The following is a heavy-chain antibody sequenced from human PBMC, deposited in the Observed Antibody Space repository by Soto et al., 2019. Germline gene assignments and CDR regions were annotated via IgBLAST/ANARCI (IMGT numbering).Heavy chain of an antibody. J-gene: IGHJ4*02. CDR1: GTSFGTYY. CDR3: ARDRGSYPLAY. D-gene: IGHD1-26*01. V-gene: IGHV4-59*01. CDR2: IFYSGHL. Sequence: SSETLSLTCAVSGTSFGTYYWSWIRQPPGKGLEWIGYIFYSGHLKYNPSLKSRLTISVDPPKNQISLRLTSVTAADTAVYYCARDRGSYPLAYWGQGTLVTVSS.